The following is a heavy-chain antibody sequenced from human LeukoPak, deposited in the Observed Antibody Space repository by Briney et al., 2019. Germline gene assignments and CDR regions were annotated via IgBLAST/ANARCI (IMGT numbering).Heavy chain of an antibody. CDR1: DFTVSIKY. V-gene: IGHV3-66*01. CDR3: AREVMINSWAARRDGMDV. Sequence: GGALRLSFAVSDFTVSIKYMSWVRQAPWKGLDWVALISRGDSTFYADSVKGRATISRDKLKNTLYLQMKNLTAEDSAVYFCAREVMINSWAARRDGMDVWGQGTTVTVSS. J-gene: IGHJ6*02. CDR2: ISRGDST. D-gene: IGHD3-9*01.